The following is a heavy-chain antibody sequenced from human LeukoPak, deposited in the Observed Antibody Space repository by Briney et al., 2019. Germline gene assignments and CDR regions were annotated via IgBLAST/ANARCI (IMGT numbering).Heavy chain of an antibody. CDR2: ISRTSTYI. J-gene: IGHJ3*02. V-gene: IGHV3-21*01. CDR3: ARDRYASREGAFDI. Sequence: GGSLRLSCAASGFTFSSYSMNWVRQAPGKGLEWVSSISRTSTYIYYADSVKGRVTISRDDAKNSLFLQMNSLRAEDTAVYYCARDRYASREGAFDIWGQGTMVTVSS. D-gene: IGHD3-16*01. CDR1: GFTFSSYS.